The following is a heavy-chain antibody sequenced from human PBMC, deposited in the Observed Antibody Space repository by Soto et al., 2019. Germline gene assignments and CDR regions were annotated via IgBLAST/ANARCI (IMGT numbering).Heavy chain of an antibody. CDR3: ARVLTGTTRYYYYGMDV. D-gene: IGHD1-7*01. Sequence: EVQLVESGGGLVKPGGSLRLSCAASGFTFSSYSMNWVRQAPGKGLEWVSSISSSSSYIYYADSVKGRFTISRDNAKNSLYLQMNSLRAEDTAVYYCARVLTGTTRYYYYGMDVWGQGTTVAVSS. J-gene: IGHJ6*02. CDR2: ISSSSSYI. CDR1: GFTFSSYS. V-gene: IGHV3-21*01.